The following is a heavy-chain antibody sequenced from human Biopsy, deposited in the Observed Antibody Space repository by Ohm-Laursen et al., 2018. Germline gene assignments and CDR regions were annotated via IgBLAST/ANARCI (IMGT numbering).Heavy chain of an antibody. D-gene: IGHD2/OR15-2a*01. V-gene: IGHV3-33*06. CDR3: VKEGGQTAPYFFDF. CDR2: IWSSATYK. J-gene: IGHJ3*01. Sequence: SLRLSCAASGFTFSDHNMHWVRQAPGKGLEWVAFIWSSATYKAYADSVKGRFTVSRVNSKNTVYLQMNSLSADDTAIYSCVKEGGQTAPYFFDFWGQGTRVTASS. CDR1: GFTFSDHN.